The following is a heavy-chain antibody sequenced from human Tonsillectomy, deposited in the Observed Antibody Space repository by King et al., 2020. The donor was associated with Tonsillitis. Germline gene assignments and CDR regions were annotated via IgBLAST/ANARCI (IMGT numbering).Heavy chain of an antibody. CDR1: GITFSSYA. CDR2: SYSGGSST. D-gene: IGHD1-26*01. V-gene: IGHV3-23*03. J-gene: IGHJ4*02. Sequence: VQLVESGGGLVPPGGSLRLSCAASGITFSSYAMSWVRQAPGKGLEWVSISYSGGSSTFYADSVKGRFTISKDNSKNTLYLQMNSLRADDTAVYYCAKDRNPYSGSYQLDYWGQGTLVIVSS. CDR3: AKDRNPYSGSYQLDY.